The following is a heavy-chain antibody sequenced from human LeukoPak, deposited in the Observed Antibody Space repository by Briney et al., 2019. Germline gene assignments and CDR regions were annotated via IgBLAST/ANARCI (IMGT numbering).Heavy chain of an antibody. CDR2: ISDSGGST. CDR3: TTEAGFP. D-gene: IGHD6-19*01. J-gene: IGHJ5*02. V-gene: IGHV3-23*01. CDR1: GLTFSNYA. Sequence: PGGSLRLSCAASGLTFSNYAMSWVRQAPGKGLEWVSGISDSGGSTYYADSVKGRFIISRDNSKNTLYLQMNSLKTEDTAVYYCTTEAGFPWSQGTLVTVSS.